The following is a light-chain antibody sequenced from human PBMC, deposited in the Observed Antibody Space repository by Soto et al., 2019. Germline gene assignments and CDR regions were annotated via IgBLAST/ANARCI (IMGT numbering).Light chain of an antibody. J-gene: IGKJ1*01. CDR1: QSISSS. V-gene: IGKV1-5*03. Sequence: DIQMTQSPSTLSASVGDRVTITCRASQSISSSLAWYQQKPGKAPNLLIYKASSLESGVPSRFSGSGSGTELTLTISSLQPDDFATYYCQQYDSYWTFGQGTKVEIK. CDR2: KAS. CDR3: QQYDSYWT.